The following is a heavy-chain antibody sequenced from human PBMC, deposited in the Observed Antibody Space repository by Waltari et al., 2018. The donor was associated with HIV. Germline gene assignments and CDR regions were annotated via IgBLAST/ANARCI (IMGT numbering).Heavy chain of an antibody. Sequence: EVQLVESGGGLIQPGGSLRLACAAPGFAVTNNYMFWVRPAPGKGLEWVSLIYSNATTYYADSVKGRFTISRDNSKNTLYLQMNSLRADDTAVYFCATVLVRTSWVITTAPFDYWGQGTLVTVSS. D-gene: IGHD3-22*01. J-gene: IGHJ4*02. V-gene: IGHV3-53*01. CDR1: GFAVTNNY. CDR3: ATVLVRTSWVITTAPFDY. CDR2: IYSNATT.